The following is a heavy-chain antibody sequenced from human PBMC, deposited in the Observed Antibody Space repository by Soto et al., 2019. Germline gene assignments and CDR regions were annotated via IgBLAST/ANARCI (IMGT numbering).Heavy chain of an antibody. D-gene: IGHD6-13*01. CDR3: ARAPGRAAAEVFFFDP. J-gene: IGHJ5*02. Sequence: SETLSLTCTVSGGSISSYYWSWIRQPPGKGLEWIGYIYYSGSTNYNPSLKSRVTISVDTSKNQFSLKLSSVTAADTAVYYCARAPGRAAAEVFFFDPWGQGTLVTVSS. CDR1: GGSISSYY. CDR2: IYYSGST. V-gene: IGHV4-59*01.